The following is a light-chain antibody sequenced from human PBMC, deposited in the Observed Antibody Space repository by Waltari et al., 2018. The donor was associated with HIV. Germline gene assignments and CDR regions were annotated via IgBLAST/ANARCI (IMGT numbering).Light chain of an antibody. Sequence: QAGLTQPPSVSKGLRQTATLTCTGNSDNVGDQGATWLQQHQGHPPKLLFYGNNNRRSGISGIFSASRSGNTASLTITGLQPEDEADYFCSAWDRSLSAVVFGGGTTLIVL. CDR1: SDNVGDQG. CDR2: GNN. CDR3: SAWDRSLSAVV. V-gene: IGLV10-54*04. J-gene: IGLJ2*01.